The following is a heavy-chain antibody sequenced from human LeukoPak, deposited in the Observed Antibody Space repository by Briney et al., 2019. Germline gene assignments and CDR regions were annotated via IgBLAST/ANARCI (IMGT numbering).Heavy chain of an antibody. D-gene: IGHD2-2*01. CDR3: ARGVCSSTSCHYYYYYYMDV. Sequence: KSSETLSLTCAVDGGSFSGYYWSWNRQPPGKGLEWIGEINPSGSTNYNPSLKSRVTISVDTSKNQFSLKLSSVTAADTAVYYCARGVCSSTSCHYYYYYYMDVWGKGTTVTVSS. J-gene: IGHJ6*03. CDR1: GGSFSGYY. V-gene: IGHV4-34*01. CDR2: INPSGST.